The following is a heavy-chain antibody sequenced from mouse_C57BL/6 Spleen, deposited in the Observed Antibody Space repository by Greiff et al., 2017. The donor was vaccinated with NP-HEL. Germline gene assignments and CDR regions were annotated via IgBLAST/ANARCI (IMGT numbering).Heavy chain of an antibody. J-gene: IGHJ1*03. CDR2: ISHGGSYT. CDR1: GFTFSSYA. Sequence: EVMLVESGGGLVKPGGSLKLSCAASGFTFSSYAMSWVRQTPGKRLEWVATISHGGSYTYYTDNVKGRFTISRDNAKNNLYVQMSHLKAEDTAMYYCARGGNYSYWYCDVRGTGTTGTVPS. V-gene: IGHV5-4*03. D-gene: IGHD2-1*01. CDR3: ARGGNYSYWYCDV.